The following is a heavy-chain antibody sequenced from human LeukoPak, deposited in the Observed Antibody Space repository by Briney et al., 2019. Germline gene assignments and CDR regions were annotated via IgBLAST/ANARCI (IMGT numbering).Heavy chain of an antibody. CDR2: IYSVSNT. Sequence: GCLRLSCATSGFSVSSNYMSWVRPAPGEGLGSVSNIYSVSNTYNAVSVKGRFTFPRDNTKNTLYLKMNSLGAEDTAVYYCAGAAAGTGAFVIWGQGTMVTVSS. J-gene: IGHJ3*02. CDR1: GFSVSSNY. V-gene: IGHV3-53*01. D-gene: IGHD6-13*01. CDR3: AGAAAGTGAFVI.